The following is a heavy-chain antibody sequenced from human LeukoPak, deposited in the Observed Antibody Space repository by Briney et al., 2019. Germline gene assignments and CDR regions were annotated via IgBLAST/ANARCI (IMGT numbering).Heavy chain of an antibody. D-gene: IGHD6-13*01. V-gene: IGHV3-23*01. Sequence: GGSLRLSCAASGFTFSTYGMTWVRQAPGKGLEWVSAISGSGSSTYYADSVKGRFTISRDNSKNTLYLQMNSLRAEDTAVYYCATTGYSSRNYWGQGTLVTVSS. CDR3: ATTGYSSRNY. CDR1: GFTFSTYG. CDR2: ISGSGSST. J-gene: IGHJ4*02.